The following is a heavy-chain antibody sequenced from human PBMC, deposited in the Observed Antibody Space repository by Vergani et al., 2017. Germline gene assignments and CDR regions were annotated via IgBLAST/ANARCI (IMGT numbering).Heavy chain of an antibody. CDR1: GFTFSSYE. Sequence: EVQLVESGGGLVQPGGSLRLSCAASGFTFSSYEMNWVRQAPGKGLEGVSYISSSGSTIYYADSVKGRFTISRDNAKNSLYLQMNSLRAEDTAVYYCARETRIAAAGTRALDYWGQGTLVTVSS. V-gene: IGHV3-48*03. CDR2: ISSSGSTI. CDR3: ARETRIAAAGTRALDY. D-gene: IGHD6-13*01. J-gene: IGHJ4*02.